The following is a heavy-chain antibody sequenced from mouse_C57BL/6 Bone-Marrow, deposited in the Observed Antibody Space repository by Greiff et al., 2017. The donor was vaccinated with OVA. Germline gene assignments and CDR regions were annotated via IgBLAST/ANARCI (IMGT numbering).Heavy chain of an antibody. CDR3: ARSLYMFDY. CDR1: GFTFTDYY. CDR2: IRNKANGYTT. D-gene: IGHD2-1*01. V-gene: IGHV7-3*01. J-gene: IGHJ3*01. Sequence: DVMLVESGGGLVQPGGSLSLSCAASGFTFTDYYMSWVRQPPGQALEWLGFIRNKANGYTTDYSESVKGRFTISRDNSQSILYIQINALRAEDSATYYCARSLYMFDYWGQGTLVTVSA.